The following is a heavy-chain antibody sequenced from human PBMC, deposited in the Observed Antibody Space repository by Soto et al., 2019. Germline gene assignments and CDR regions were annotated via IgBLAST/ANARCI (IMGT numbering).Heavy chain of an antibody. Sequence: QVQLVESGGGVVQPGRSLRLSCSASGFTFNTYGMHWVRQAAGKGLEWVAVMWNDGSYKYAESVKGRLTISRDNSKNTSYLYMESLRSEDTAMYYCTRTICFHYNCYDWYFDLWGRGTLVTVSS. CDR3: TRTICFHYNCYDWYFDL. CDR1: GFTFNTYG. J-gene: IGHJ2*01. V-gene: IGHV3-33*01. D-gene: IGHD1-1*01. CDR2: MWNDGSYK.